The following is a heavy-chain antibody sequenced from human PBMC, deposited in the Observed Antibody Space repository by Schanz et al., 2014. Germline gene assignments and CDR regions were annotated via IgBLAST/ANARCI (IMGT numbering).Heavy chain of an antibody. CDR1: GYTFISYG. J-gene: IGHJ6*02. Sequence: QVQLVQSGAEVRKPGASVKVSCKASGYTFISYGISWVRQAPGQGLEWLGWISGSNGNTNYTQKFQGRVTMTIDPYTSTAYMELRSLRSDDTAVFYCARDAPSYYEIPDYYYSYRLDVWGQGTTVIVSS. CDR3: ARDAPSYYEIPDYYYSYRLDV. CDR2: ISGSNGNT. D-gene: IGHD3-9*01. V-gene: IGHV1-18*01.